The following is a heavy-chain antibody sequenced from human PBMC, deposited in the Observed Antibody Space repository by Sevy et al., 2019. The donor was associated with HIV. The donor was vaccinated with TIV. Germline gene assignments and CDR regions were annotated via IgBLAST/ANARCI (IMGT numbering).Heavy chain of an antibody. CDR1: GFNFNIYS. CDR2: LSFGCGKI. D-gene: IGHD3-10*02. J-gene: IGHJ4*02. V-gene: IGHV3-23*01. CDR3: AREGCSRPHDY. Sequence: GGSLRLSCAVSGFNFNIYSMSWVRQAPGKGLEWVSTLSFGCGKINYADSVKGRFIISRDDSKNTLYLQMNSLRAEDTAVYFGAREGCSRPHDYWGQGTLVTVSS.